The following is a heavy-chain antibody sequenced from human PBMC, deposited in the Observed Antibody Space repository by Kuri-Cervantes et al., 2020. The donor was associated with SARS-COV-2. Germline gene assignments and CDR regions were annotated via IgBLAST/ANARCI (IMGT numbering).Heavy chain of an antibody. CDR3: ARDGEMATRYWYFDL. D-gene: IGHD5-24*01. J-gene: IGHJ2*01. CDR1: GFTFSDYY. Sequence: GESLKISCAASGFTFSDYYMSWVRQAPGKGLEWVSAISGSGGSTYYADSVKGRFTISRDNSKNTLYLQMNSLRAEDTAVYYCARDGEMATRYWYFDLWGRGALVTVSS. CDR2: ISGSGGST. V-gene: IGHV3-23*01.